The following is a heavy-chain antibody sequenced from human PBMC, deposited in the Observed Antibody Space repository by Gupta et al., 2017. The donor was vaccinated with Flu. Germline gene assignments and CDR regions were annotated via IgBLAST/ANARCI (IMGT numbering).Heavy chain of an antibody. V-gene: IGHV4-39*01. CDR2: ISHSGDT. CDR1: GGSITNTXXX. D-gene: IGHD1-1*01. CDR3: AGRRDGYNLGVDY. Sequence: QLQLQESGPGLVKPSETLSLTCSVSGGSITNTXXXXGCIRQSPGQGLEWIGSISHSGDTFYNPSLKGRATMSLDTSKNQFSLNVNSVTVADTAVYYCAGRRDGYNLGVDYWGQGSLVTVSS. J-gene: IGHJ4*02.